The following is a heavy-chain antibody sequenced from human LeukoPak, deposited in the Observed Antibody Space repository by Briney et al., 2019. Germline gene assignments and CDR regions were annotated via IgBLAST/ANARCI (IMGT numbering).Heavy chain of an antibody. CDR3: VKDGGDRGGWYYGFDS. V-gene: IGHV3-30*18. CDR2: ISCEGRNG. D-gene: IGHD6-19*01. Sequence: GRSLRLSCAASGLIFRNYGMNWARHAPSKALECGAIISCEGRNGYYTESAKGRFTISRDNSKNMLYRQINSLRPEDTAVYHCVKDGGDRGGWYYGFDSWGQGTMVIVSS. CDR1: GLIFRNYG. J-gene: IGHJ3*02.